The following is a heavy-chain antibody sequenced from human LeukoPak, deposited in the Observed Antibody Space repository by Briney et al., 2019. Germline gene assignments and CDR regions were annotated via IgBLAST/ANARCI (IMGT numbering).Heavy chain of an antibody. CDR1: GFTFSSFA. V-gene: IGHV3-23*01. J-gene: IGHJ4*01. CDR3: ARISSSWYYFDY. D-gene: IGHD6-13*01. Sequence: TGGSLRLSCAASGFTFSSFAMSWVRQALGKGLEWVSAISGSGGSTYYADSVKGRFTISRDYSKNTLFLQMISLRAEDTALYYCARISSSWYYFDYWGHGTLVTVSS. CDR2: ISGSGGST.